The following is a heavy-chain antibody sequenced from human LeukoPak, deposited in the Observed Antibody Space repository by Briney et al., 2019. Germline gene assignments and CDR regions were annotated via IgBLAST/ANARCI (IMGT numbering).Heavy chain of an antibody. D-gene: IGHD1-26*01. J-gene: IGHJ4*02. Sequence: PSETLSLTCAVYGGSFSGYYWSWIRQPPGKGLEWIGEINHSGSTNYNPSLKSRVTISVDTSKNQFSLKVSSVTAADTAVYYCARAFGTYQNNFDYWGQGTLVTVSS. CDR3: ARAFGTYQNNFDY. CDR1: GGSFSGYY. V-gene: IGHV4-34*01. CDR2: INHSGST.